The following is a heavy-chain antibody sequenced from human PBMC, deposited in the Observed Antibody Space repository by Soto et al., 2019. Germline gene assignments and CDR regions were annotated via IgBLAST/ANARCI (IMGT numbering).Heavy chain of an antibody. CDR3: ARGPYDYDSSGYYPYYLDY. V-gene: IGHV1-8*01. J-gene: IGHJ4*02. Sequence: ASVKVSCKASGYTFTSYDITWVGQATGQGLVWMVCLNPNSGTTGYAQKFQGRVTMTRDTSISTAYMELRSLRSEDTAVYYCARGPYDYDSSGYYPYYLDYWGQGSLVTVAS. CDR1: GYTFTSYD. CDR2: LNPNSGTT. D-gene: IGHD3-22*01.